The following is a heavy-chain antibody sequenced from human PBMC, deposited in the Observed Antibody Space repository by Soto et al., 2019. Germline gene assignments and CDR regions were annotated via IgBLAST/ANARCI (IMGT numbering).Heavy chain of an antibody. CDR1: GFTFSSYA. Sequence: PGGSLRLSCAASGFTFSSYAMHWVRQAPGKGLEWVAVISYDGSNKYYADSVKGRFTISRDNSKNTLYLQMNSLRAEGTAVYYCARDRGDDYYYGMDVWGQGTTVTVSS. V-gene: IGHV3-30-3*01. D-gene: IGHD3-10*01. J-gene: IGHJ6*02. CDR3: ARDRGDDYYYGMDV. CDR2: ISYDGSNK.